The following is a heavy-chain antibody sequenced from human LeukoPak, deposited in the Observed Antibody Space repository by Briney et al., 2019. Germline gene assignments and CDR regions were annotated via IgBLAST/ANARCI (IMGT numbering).Heavy chain of an antibody. J-gene: IGHJ4*02. CDR2: ISGSGGST. CDR3: AKQRSPSYGSGSYEDY. Sequence: GGSLRLSCAASGFTFSSYAMSWVRQAPGKGLEWVSAISGSGGSTYYADSVKGRFTISRDNSKNTLYLQMNSLRAEDTAVYYCAKQRSPSYGSGSYEDYWGQGTLVTVSS. CDR1: GFTFSSYA. V-gene: IGHV3-23*01. D-gene: IGHD3-10*01.